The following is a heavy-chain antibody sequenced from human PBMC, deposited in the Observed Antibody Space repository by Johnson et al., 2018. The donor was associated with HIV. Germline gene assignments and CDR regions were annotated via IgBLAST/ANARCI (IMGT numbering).Heavy chain of an antibody. CDR3: TKVWGFYYGQCEPRHKPPCRGPLGPPGGARDTEHGAVSRAGAGAAEGWLPVAV. D-gene: IGHD3-10*01. V-gene: IGHV3-30-3*01. CDR2: ISYAGSNK. Sequence: QVKLVESGGGLVQPGRSLRLSCAASGFTFSSYAMHWVRQAPGKGLEWVAVISYAGSNKYYADSVQGRFTISRDNSKNTLYLQMNSLRPEDTAVYYCTKVWGFYYGQCEPRHKPPCRGPLGPPGGARDTEHGAVSRAGAGAAEGWLPVAVWG. J-gene: IGHJ3*01. CDR1: GFTFSSYA.